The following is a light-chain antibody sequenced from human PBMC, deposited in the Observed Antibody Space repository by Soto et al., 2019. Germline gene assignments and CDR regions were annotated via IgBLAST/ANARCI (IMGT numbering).Light chain of an antibody. J-gene: IGKJ4*01. CDR2: GAS. Sequence: EIVLTQSPGTLSLSPGGRATLSCRASQSVSSSYLAWYQQRPGQAPRLLIFGASFRATGIPDRFSGSGSGTDFTLTISRLEPEVFAVYYCQHYGSPLTFGGGTKVEIK. CDR1: QSVSSSY. V-gene: IGKV3-20*01. CDR3: QHYGSPLT.